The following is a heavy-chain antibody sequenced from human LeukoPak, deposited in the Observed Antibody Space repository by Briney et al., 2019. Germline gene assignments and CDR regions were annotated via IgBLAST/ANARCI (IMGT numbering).Heavy chain of an antibody. D-gene: IGHD6-13*01. J-gene: IGHJ3*02. Sequence: GGSLRLSCAASGFTVSSNYMSWVRQAPGKGLEWVSVIYSGGSTYYADSVKGRFTISRRNSKNTLYLQMNSLRAGDTAVYYCARAQQLVRGRAFDIWGQGTMVTVSS. CDR2: IYSGGST. CDR3: ARAQQLVRGRAFDI. V-gene: IGHV3-53*04. CDR1: GFTVSSNY.